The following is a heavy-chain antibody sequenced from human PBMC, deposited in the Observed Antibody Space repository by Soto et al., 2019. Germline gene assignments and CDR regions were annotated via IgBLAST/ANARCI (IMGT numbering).Heavy chain of an antibody. D-gene: IGHD4-17*01. CDR1: GYTFTSYG. Sequence: ASVKVSCKASGYTFTSYGISWVRQAPGQGLEWMGWISAYNGNTNYAQKLQGRVTMTTDTSTSTAYMELRSLRSDDTAVYYCARDRGDDYGDYVAFEIWGQGTMVTVSS. CDR3: ARDRGDDYGDYVAFEI. V-gene: IGHV1-18*04. J-gene: IGHJ3*02. CDR2: ISAYNGNT.